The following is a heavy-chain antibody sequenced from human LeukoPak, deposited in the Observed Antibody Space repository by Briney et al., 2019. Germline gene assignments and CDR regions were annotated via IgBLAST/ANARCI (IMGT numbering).Heavy chain of an antibody. J-gene: IGHJ4*02. V-gene: IGHV1-2*02. D-gene: IGHD7-27*01. CDR1: GYTLTGYY. CDR2: INPNSGGT. Sequence: ASVKVSCKASGYTLTGYYMHWVRQAPGQGLEWMGWINPNSGGTNYAQKFQGRVTMTRDTSISTAYMELSRLRSDDTAVYYCARERNPYWGTSPFFDYWGQGTLVTVSS. CDR3: ARERNPYWGTSPFFDY.